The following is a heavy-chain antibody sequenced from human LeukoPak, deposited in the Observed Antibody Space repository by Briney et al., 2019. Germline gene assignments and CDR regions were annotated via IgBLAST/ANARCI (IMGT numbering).Heavy chain of an antibody. CDR3: ARQAYDTGYDAFDI. V-gene: IGHV4-4*07. D-gene: IGHD3-22*01. CDR2: VYSSGST. J-gene: IGHJ3*02. CDR1: GGSISGYY. Sequence: SATLSLTCTVSGGSISGYYWSWIRQPAGKGLEWLGRVYSSGSTNYNPSLKSRVTLSVDTSKNQFSLKLTSVTAADTAVYYCARQAYDTGYDAFDIWGQGTMVTVSS.